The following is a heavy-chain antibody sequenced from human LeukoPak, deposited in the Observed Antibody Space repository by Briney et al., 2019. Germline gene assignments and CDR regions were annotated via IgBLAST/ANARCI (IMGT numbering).Heavy chain of an antibody. CDR3: ARDDDYGGNGGYYGMDV. CDR1: GYTFTPYG. J-gene: IGHJ6*02. V-gene: IGHV1-18*01. D-gene: IGHD4-23*01. Sequence: ASVKVSCKASGYTFTPYGISWVRQAPGQGLEWMGWISAYNGNTNYAQKLQGRVTMTTDTSTSTAYMELRSLRSDDTAVYYCARDDDYGGNGGYYGMDVWGQGTTVTVSS. CDR2: ISAYNGNT.